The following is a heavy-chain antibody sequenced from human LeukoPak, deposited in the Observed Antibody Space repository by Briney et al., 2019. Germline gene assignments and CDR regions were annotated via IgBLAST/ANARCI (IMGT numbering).Heavy chain of an antibody. J-gene: IGHJ5*02. CDR2: IYYSGST. V-gene: IGHV4-39*07. D-gene: IGHD2-15*01. Sequence: SETLSLTCTVSGGSISSSSYYWGWIRQPPGKGLEWIGSIYYSGSTYYNPSLKSRVTISVDTSKNQFSLKLSSVTAADTAVYYCARDPNIVVVVAATPALNWFDPWGQGTLVTVSS. CDR3: ARDPNIVVVVAATPALNWFDP. CDR1: GGSISSSSYY.